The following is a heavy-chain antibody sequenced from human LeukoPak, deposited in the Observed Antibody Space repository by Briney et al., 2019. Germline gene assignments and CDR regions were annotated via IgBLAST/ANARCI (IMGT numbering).Heavy chain of an antibody. CDR1: GYMFTSYD. Sequence: ASVKVSCKASGYMFTSYDISWVRQATGQGLEWMGWMNPNSGNTGFGQKFQGRVTMTRDTSISTAYMELSSLRSEDTAVYYCARVFCSGGDCYRYFDYWGQGTLVTVSS. J-gene: IGHJ4*02. CDR3: ARVFCSGGDCYRYFDY. V-gene: IGHV1-8*01. D-gene: IGHD2-21*02. CDR2: MNPNSGNT.